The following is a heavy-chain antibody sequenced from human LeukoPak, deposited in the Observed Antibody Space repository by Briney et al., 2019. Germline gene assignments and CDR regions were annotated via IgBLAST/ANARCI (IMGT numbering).Heavy chain of an antibody. CDR1: GFTFSSYA. J-gene: IGHJ6*03. CDR3: ARANDNYYYYYMDV. CDR2: ISYDGSNK. V-gene: IGHV3-30*04. D-gene: IGHD3-9*01. Sequence: GGSLRLSCAASGFTFSSYAMHWVRQAPGKGLEWVAVISYDGSNKYYADSVKGRFTISRDNSKNSLYLQMNSLRAEDTAVYYCARANDNYYYYYMDVWGKGTTATIS.